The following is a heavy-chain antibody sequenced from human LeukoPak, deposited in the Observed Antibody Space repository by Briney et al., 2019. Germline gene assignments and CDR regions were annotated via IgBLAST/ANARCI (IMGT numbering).Heavy chain of an antibody. CDR3: ARRYGDYVGSFEY. CDR2: ISTSSSYI. Sequence: PGGSLRLSCAASGITFSSYTMNRVRQAPGKGLEWVSSISTSSSYIYYADSVKGRFTISRDNAKNSLYLQMNSLRAEDTAVYYCARRYGDYVGSFEYWGQGTLVTVSS. V-gene: IGHV3-21*01. D-gene: IGHD4-17*01. CDR1: GITFSSYT. J-gene: IGHJ4*02.